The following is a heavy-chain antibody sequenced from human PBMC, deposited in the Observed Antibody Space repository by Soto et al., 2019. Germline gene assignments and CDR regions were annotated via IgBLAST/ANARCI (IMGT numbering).Heavy chain of an antibody. CDR2: IKQDGSEK. D-gene: IGHD1-1*01. Sequence: GGSLRLSCAASGFTFSSYRMSWVRQAPGKGLEWVANIKQDGSEKYYVDSVKGRFTISRDNAKNSLYLQMNSLRAEDTAVYYCAIVSNLGHNPPRNCFAPWAQGTLVPASA. CDR3: AIVSNLGHNPPRNCFAP. CDR1: GFTFSSYR. V-gene: IGHV3-7*01. J-gene: IGHJ5*02.